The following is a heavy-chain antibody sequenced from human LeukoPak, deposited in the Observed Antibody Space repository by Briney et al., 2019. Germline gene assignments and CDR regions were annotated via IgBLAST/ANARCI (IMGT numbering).Heavy chain of an antibody. CDR2: INHSGST. Sequence: SETLSLTCAVYGGSFSGYYWSWIRQPPGEGLEWIGEINHSGSTNYNPSLKSRVTISVDTSKNQFSLKLSSVTAADTAVYYCARVLIVVVPAAPSIQNWFDPWGQGTLVTVSS. V-gene: IGHV4-34*01. J-gene: IGHJ5*02. D-gene: IGHD2-2*01. CDR1: GGSFSGYY. CDR3: ARVLIVVVPAAPSIQNWFDP.